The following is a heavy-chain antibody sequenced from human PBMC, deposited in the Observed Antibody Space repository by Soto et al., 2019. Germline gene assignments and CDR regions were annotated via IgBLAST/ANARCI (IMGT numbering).Heavy chain of an antibody. Sequence: SETLSLTCTVSGGSISSSSYYWGWIRQPPGKGLEWIGSIYYSGSTYYNPSLKSRVTISVDTSKNQFSLKLSSVTAADTAVYYCARHATYGSGSYLDYWGQGTLVTVSS. CDR1: GGSISSSSYY. J-gene: IGHJ4*02. CDR2: IYYSGST. V-gene: IGHV4-39*01. CDR3: ARHATYGSGSYLDY. D-gene: IGHD3-10*01.